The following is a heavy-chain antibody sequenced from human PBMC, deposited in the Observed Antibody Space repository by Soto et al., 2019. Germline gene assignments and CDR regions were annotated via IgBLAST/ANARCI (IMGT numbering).Heavy chain of an antibody. CDR2: ISAYNGNT. J-gene: IGHJ4*02. V-gene: IGHV1-18*01. Sequence: QVQLVQSGAEVKKPGASVKVSCKASGYTFTSYGISWVRQAPGQGLEWMGWISAYNGNTNYAQKLQGRVTMTTDTSTSTAYMEMRSLRSDDTAVYYCAREGLVTNRYFDWLFEGGYFDYWGQGNLVTGSS. D-gene: IGHD3-9*01. CDR3: AREGLVTNRYFDWLFEGGYFDY. CDR1: GYTFTSYG.